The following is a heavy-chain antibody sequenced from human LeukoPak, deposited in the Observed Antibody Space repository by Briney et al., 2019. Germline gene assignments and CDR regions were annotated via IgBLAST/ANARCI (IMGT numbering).Heavy chain of an antibody. CDR3: DGADF. CDR1: GFTFNTYS. V-gene: IGHV3-23*01. Sequence: PGGSLRLSCAASGFTFNTYSMNWALQAPGKGLEWVSTISDSGGGTYYADSVKGRFTISRDNSKNTLYLQMNSLRAEDTAVYYCDGADFWGQGTLVTVSS. CDR2: ISDSGGGT. J-gene: IGHJ4*02.